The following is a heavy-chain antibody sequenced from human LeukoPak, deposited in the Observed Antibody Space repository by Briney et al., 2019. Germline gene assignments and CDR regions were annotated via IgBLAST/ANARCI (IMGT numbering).Heavy chain of an antibody. J-gene: IGHJ5*02. Sequence: SETLSLTCAVSGGSISSGGYSWSWIRQPPGKGLEWIGYIYHSGSTYYNPSLKSRVTISVDRSKNQFSLKLSSVTAADTAVYYCARGQGPRCGSGSYFWFDPWGQGTLVTVSS. CDR3: ARGQGPRCGSGSYFWFDP. D-gene: IGHD3-10*01. CDR1: GGSISSGGYS. CDR2: IYHSGST. V-gene: IGHV4-30-2*01.